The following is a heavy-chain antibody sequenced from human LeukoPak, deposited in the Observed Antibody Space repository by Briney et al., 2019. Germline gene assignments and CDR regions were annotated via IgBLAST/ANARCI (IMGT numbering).Heavy chain of an antibody. D-gene: IGHD2-21*02. J-gene: IGHJ4*02. V-gene: IGHV3-74*01. Sequence: GGSLRLSCAASGFTFSSYLMHWVRHAPGQGLVWVSRINSDGSTATYADSVKGRFTISRDNAKNTLYLQMYSLRAEDTAVYYCARALAYCGGDCYFGDWGQGTLVTVSS. CDR3: ARALAYCGGDCYFGD. CDR2: INSDGSTA. CDR1: GFTFSSYL.